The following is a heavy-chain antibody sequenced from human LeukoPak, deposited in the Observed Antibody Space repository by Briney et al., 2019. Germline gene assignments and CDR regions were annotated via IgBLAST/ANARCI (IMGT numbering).Heavy chain of an antibody. CDR3: AKDLLYSSSWYGWDFDY. Sequence: GGSLRLSCAASGFAFSSYSMNWVRQVPGKGLEWVSGISWNSGSIGYADSVKGRFTISRDNAKNSLYLQMNSLRAEDTALYYCAKDLLYSSSWYGWDFDYWGQGTLVTVSS. V-gene: IGHV3-9*01. J-gene: IGHJ4*02. CDR1: GFAFSSYS. CDR2: ISWNSGSI. D-gene: IGHD6-13*01.